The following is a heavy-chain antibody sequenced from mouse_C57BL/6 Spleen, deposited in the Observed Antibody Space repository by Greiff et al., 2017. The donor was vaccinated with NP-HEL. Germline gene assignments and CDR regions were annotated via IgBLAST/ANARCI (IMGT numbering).Heavy chain of an antibody. CDR2: IYPGDGDT. Sequence: QVQLQQSGPELVKPGASVKISCKASGYAFSSSWMNWVKQRPGKGLEWIGRIYPGDGDTNYNGKFKGKATLTADKSSSTAYMQLSSLTSVDSAVYFCARGGYSNLFAYWGQGTLVTVSA. CDR1: GYAFSSSW. CDR3: ARGGYSNLFAY. J-gene: IGHJ3*01. D-gene: IGHD2-5*01. V-gene: IGHV1-82*01.